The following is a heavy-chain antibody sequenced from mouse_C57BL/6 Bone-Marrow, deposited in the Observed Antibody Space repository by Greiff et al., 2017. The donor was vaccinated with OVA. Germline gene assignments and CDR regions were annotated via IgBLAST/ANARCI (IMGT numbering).Heavy chain of an antibody. CDR3: ARKGIYYGSRGFDY. J-gene: IGHJ2*01. V-gene: IGHV1-50*01. CDR1: GYTFTSYW. D-gene: IGHD1-1*01. Sequence: QVQLQQPGAELVKPGASVKLSCKASGYTFTSYWMQCVKPRPGQGLEWIGEIDPSDSYTNSNQKFKGKAAFTVDTSSSTAYMQLSSLTSEDSAVYYCARKGIYYGSRGFDYWGQGTTLTVSS. CDR2: IDPSDSYT.